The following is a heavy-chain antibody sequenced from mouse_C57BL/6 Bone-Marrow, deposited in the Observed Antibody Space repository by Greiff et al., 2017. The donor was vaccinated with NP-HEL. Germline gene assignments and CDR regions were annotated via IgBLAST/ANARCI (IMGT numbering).Heavy chain of an antibody. V-gene: IGHV1-5*01. Sequence: EVQLVESGTVLARPGASVKMSCKTSGYTFTSYWMHWVKQRPGPGLEWIGAIYPGNSDTSYNQKFKGKATLTAVTSARTAYMELSSLTNEDTAVYYCTINWAWFAYWGQGTLVTVSA. D-gene: IGHD4-1*02. CDR1: GYTFTSYW. J-gene: IGHJ3*01. CDR2: IYPGNSDT. CDR3: TINWAWFAY.